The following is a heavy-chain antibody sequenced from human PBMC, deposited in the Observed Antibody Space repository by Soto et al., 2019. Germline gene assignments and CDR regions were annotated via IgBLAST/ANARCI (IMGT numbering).Heavy chain of an antibody. J-gene: IGHJ4*02. Sequence: SVKVSCKASGGTFSSYAISWVRQAPGQGLEWMGGIIPIFGTANYAQKFQGRVAITADEPTSTAYMELSSLRSEDTAVYYCARVIIGSSGWYYFDYWGQGTLVTVSS. V-gene: IGHV1-69*13. CDR3: ARVIIGSSGWYYFDY. CDR2: IIPIFGTA. D-gene: IGHD6-19*01. CDR1: GGTFSSYA.